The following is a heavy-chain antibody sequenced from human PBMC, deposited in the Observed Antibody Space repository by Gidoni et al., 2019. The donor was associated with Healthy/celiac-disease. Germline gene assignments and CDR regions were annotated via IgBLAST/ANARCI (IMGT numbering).Heavy chain of an antibody. Sequence: EVQLVESGGGLVQPGGSLRLSCAASGFTFSSYAMSWVRQAPGKGLEWVSAISGSGGSTYYADSVKGRFTISRDNSKNTLYLQMNSLRAEDTAVYYCAKDTGGFVVVVAAEFDYWGQGTLVTVSS. CDR1: GFTFSSYA. CDR3: AKDTGGFVVVVAAEFDY. D-gene: IGHD2-15*01. CDR2: ISGSGGST. J-gene: IGHJ4*02. V-gene: IGHV3-23*04.